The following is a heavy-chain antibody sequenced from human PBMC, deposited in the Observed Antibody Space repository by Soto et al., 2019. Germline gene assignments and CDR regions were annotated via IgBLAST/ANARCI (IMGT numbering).Heavy chain of an antibody. CDR3: GRHVSEDIVVVVAAGNWFDP. J-gene: IGHJ5*02. CDR2: IYYSGST. V-gene: IGHV4-39*01. D-gene: IGHD2-15*01. Sequence: QLQLQESGPGLVKPSETLSLTCTVSGGSISSSSYYWGWIRQPPGKGLEWIGSIYYSGSTYYNPSLTSRVTISVDTAKNQFSLKLSSVTAADTAVYYCGRHVSEDIVVVVAAGNWFDPWGQGTLVTVSS. CDR1: GGSISSSSYY.